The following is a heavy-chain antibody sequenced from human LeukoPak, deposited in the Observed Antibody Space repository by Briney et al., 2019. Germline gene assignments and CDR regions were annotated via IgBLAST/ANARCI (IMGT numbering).Heavy chain of an antibody. CDR2: ISGYNGNT. D-gene: IGHD2-15*01. CDR3: ARGRGVVVAAATQYWFDP. J-gene: IGHJ5*02. CDR1: GYTFTSYG. V-gene: IGHV1-18*01. Sequence: ASVKVSCKASGYTFTSYGISWVRQAPGQGLEWMGWISGYNGNTKYAQKFQGRVTMTTDTSTSTAYMELRSLRSDDTAVYYCARGRGVVVAAATQYWFDPWGQGTLVTVSS.